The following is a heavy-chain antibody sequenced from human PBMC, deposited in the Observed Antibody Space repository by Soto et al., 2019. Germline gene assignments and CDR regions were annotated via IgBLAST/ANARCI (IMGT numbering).Heavy chain of an antibody. CDR2: ISGSGGNT. D-gene: IGHD3-3*01. CDR3: GKDRRVKIFGVVSTGGDFCDS. Sequence: GGTLRLSCAASGFTFNKYAMIWVRHAPGKGLEWVSSISGSGGNTYYAYSLKGRFTISIHNSMNMLYLQVDSLRADDKDVYYCGKDRRVKIFGVVSTGGDFCDSWGQGTLVTVSS. CDR1: GFTFNKYA. V-gene: IGHV3-23*01. J-gene: IGHJ4*02.